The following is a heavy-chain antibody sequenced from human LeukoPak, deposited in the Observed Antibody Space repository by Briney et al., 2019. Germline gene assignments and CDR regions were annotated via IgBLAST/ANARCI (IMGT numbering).Heavy chain of an antibody. CDR1: GLTFSSYA. CDR2: ISGSGGST. V-gene: IGHV3-23*01. CDR3: AKGSRVVHYYGMDV. Sequence: GGSLRLSCAASGLTFSSYAMSWVRQAPGKGLEWVSAISGSGGSTYYADSVKGRFTISRDNSKNTLYLQMNSLRAEDTAVYYCAKGSRVVHYYGMDVWGQGTTVTVSS. D-gene: IGHD6-13*01. J-gene: IGHJ6*02.